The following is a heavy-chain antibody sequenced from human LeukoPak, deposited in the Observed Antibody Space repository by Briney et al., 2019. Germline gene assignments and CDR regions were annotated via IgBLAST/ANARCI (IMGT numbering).Heavy chain of an antibody. CDR2: INHSGST. V-gene: IGHV4-34*01. D-gene: IGHD3-3*01. CDR1: GGSFSGYY. CDR3: ARAYYDFWSGYYLFDY. Sequence: SETLSLTCAVYGGSFSGYYWSWIRQPPGKGLEWIGEINHSGSTNYNPSLKSRVTISVETSKKQFSLKLSSVTAADTAVYYCARAYYDFWSGYYLFDYWGQGTLVPVSS. J-gene: IGHJ4*02.